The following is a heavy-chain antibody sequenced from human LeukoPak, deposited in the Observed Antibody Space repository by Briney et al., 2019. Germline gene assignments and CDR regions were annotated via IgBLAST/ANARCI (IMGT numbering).Heavy chain of an antibody. CDR3: ARGFAVAL. D-gene: IGHD6-19*01. CDR2: IKDDGGEK. J-gene: IGHJ4*02. Sequence: GGSLRLSCAASGFTFSNYWMTWGRQAPGQGLEWVANIKDDGGEKHYVDSVKGRFTISRDNAKNSIDLQMNSLRVEDTAVYYCARGFAVALWGQGTLVTVSS. V-gene: IGHV3-7*01. CDR1: GFTFSNYW.